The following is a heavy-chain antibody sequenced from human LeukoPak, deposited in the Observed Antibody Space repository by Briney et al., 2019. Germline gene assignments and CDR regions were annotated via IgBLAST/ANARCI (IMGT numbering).Heavy chain of an antibody. V-gene: IGHV4-59*01. J-gene: IGHJ5*02. Sequence: SETLSLTCTASGGFISSYYCSWIRQPPGKGLEWIGYIYYSGSTNYNPSLKSRVTISVDTYKNQFSLKLSSVTAADTAVYCCARAPPTHFGVVSWYDHRGHGALVTVSS. CDR2: IYYSGST. D-gene: IGHD3-3*01. CDR3: ARAPPTHFGVVSWYDH. CDR1: GGFISSYY.